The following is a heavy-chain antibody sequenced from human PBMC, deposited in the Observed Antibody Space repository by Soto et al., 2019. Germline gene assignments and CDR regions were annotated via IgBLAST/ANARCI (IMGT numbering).Heavy chain of an antibody. Sequence: SETLSLTCAVYGGSFSGYYWSWIRQPPGKGLEWIGEINHSGSTNYNPSLKSRVTISVDTSKNQFSLKLSSVTAADTAVYYCARSGGSWANNWFDPWGQGTLVTVSS. CDR1: GGSFSGYY. D-gene: IGHD2-15*01. CDR3: ARSGGSWANNWFDP. V-gene: IGHV4-34*01. J-gene: IGHJ5*02. CDR2: INHSGST.